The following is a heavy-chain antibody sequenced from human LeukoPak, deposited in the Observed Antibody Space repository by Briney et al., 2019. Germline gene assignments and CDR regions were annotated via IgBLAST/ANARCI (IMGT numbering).Heavy chain of an antibody. CDR1: GGSFSGYY. J-gene: IGHJ6*02. Sequence: KPSETLSLTCAVYGGSFSGYYWSWIRQPPGKGLEWIGEINHSGSTNYNPSLKSRVTISVDTSKNQFSLKLSSVTAADTAVYYCASDTVTRGMDVWGQGTTVTVSS. V-gene: IGHV4-34*01. D-gene: IGHD4-11*01. CDR2: INHSGST. CDR3: ASDTVTRGMDV.